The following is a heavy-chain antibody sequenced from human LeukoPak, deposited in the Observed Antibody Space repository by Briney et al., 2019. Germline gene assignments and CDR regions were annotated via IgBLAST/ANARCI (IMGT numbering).Heavy chain of an antibody. J-gene: IGHJ4*02. Sequence: PGGSLRLSCAAPGFTFSSHAMHWVRQAPGEGLKWVAVISHDGGYQDYADSVKGRFTISRDNPRNTLYLQMNSLRSEDTAVYYCAWELTKRYDSWGQGTLVTVSS. V-gene: IGHV3-30-3*01. CDR2: ISHDGGYQ. D-gene: IGHD5-24*01. CDR1: GFTFSSHA. CDR3: AWELTKRYDS.